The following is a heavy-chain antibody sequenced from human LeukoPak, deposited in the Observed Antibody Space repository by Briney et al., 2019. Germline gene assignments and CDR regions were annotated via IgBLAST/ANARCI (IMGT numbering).Heavy chain of an antibody. CDR3: AREDRWFGASKGWFDP. V-gene: IGHV4-4*07. CDR1: GGSISSYY. D-gene: IGHD3-10*01. CDR2: IYTSGST. Sequence: SETLSLTCTVSGGSISSYYWGWIRQPAGKGLEWIGRIYTSGSTNYNPSLKSRVTMSVDTSKNQFSLKLSSVTAADTAVYYCAREDRWFGASKGWFDPWGQGTLVAVSS. J-gene: IGHJ5*02.